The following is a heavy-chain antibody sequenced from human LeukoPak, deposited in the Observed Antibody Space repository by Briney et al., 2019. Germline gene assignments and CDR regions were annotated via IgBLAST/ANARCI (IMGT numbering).Heavy chain of an antibody. J-gene: IGHJ5*02. CDR3: AREGAAAGLNWFDP. V-gene: IGHV3-23*01. Sequence: GGSLRLSCAASGFTFSSDAMHWVRQAPGKGLEWVSGISGSGGSTYYADSVKGRFTISRDNSKNTLYLQMNSLRAEDTAVYYCAREGAAAGLNWFDPWGQGTLVTVSS. CDR1: GFTFSSDA. D-gene: IGHD6-13*01. CDR2: ISGSGGST.